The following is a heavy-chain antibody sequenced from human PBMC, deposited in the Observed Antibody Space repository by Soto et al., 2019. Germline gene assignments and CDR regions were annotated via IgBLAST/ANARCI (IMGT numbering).Heavy chain of an antibody. Sequence: QVQLVQSGAEVKKPGASVKVSCKASGYTFSNYATHWVRQAPGQRLEWMGWINAGNGKTKYSQNFQGRVTITRDTSASTAYMELSSLRSEDTAVYYCANNGDYYYYGMDVWGQGTTVTVFS. CDR2: INAGNGKT. CDR1: GYTFSNYA. D-gene: IGHD4-17*01. CDR3: ANNGDYYYYGMDV. J-gene: IGHJ6*02. V-gene: IGHV1-3*01.